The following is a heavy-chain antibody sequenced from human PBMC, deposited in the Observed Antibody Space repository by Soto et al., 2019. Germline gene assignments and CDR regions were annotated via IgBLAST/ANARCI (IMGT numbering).Heavy chain of an antibody. CDR1: GGTSSSYA. J-gene: IGHJ3*02. V-gene: IGHV1-69*13. CDR3: AREWGYYYDSSGYYLLGAFDI. CDR2: IIPIFGTA. Sequence: SVKVSCKASGGTSSSYAISWVRQAPGQGLEWMGGIIPIFGTANYAQKFQGRVTITADESTSTAYMELSSLRSEDTAVYYCAREWGYYYDSSGYYLLGAFDIWGQGTMVTVSS. D-gene: IGHD3-22*01.